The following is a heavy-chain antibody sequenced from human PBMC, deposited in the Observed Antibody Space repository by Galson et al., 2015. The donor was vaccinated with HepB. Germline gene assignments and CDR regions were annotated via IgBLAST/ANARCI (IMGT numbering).Heavy chain of an antibody. V-gene: IGHV4-31*03. CDR2: IYYSGST. D-gene: IGHD3-16*02. J-gene: IGHJ6*02. CDR3: ARHGPRSYLHPRWGMDV. CDR1: GGSISSGGYY. Sequence: ALSLTCTVSGGSISSGGYYWSWIRQHPGKGLEWIGYIYYSGSTYYNPSLKSRVTISVDTSKNQFSLKLSSVTAADTAVYYCARHGPRSYLHPRWGMDVWGQGTTVTVSS.